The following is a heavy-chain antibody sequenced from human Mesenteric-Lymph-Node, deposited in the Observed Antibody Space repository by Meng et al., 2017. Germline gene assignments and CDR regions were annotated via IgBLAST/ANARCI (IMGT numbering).Heavy chain of an antibody. CDR3: AKIGSNHQFDL. Sequence: QVQLVQSGAEVQKPGASVKVSCKASGYNFTVYYMHWVRQAPGQGLEWMGRINPHTGGINYAQEFQGRVAMTRDTSISTAYMELSRLRTDDTAVYYCAKIGSNHQFDLWGQGTLVTVSS. CDR1: GYNFTVYY. D-gene: IGHD4-11*01. V-gene: IGHV1-2*06. CDR2: INPHTGGI. J-gene: IGHJ4*02.